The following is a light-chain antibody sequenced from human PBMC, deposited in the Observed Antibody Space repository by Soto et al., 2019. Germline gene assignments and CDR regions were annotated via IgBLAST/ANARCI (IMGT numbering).Light chain of an antibody. CDR1: QTVSNSY. J-gene: IGKJ1*01. Sequence: ETVLTQSPGSLSLSLGDRATLSCRASQTVSNSYLAWYQQKPGQAPRLLIYGTSSRATGIPDRFSGSGPGTDFTLTINRLEPEDFVIYYCQQYGSSPWTFGPGTKVDIK. V-gene: IGKV3-20*01. CDR2: GTS. CDR3: QQYGSSPWT.